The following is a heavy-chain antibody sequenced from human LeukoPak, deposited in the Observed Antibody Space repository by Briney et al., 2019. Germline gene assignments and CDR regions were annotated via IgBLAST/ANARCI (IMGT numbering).Heavy chain of an antibody. V-gene: IGHV4-31*03. CDR2: IYYSGNT. J-gene: IGHJ6*02. CDR1: GGSISSGGYY. D-gene: IGHD3-22*01. Sequence: PSETLSLTCTVSGGSISSGGYYWSWIRQHPGKGLEWIGYIYYSGNTHYNPSLKSRLTISVDTSKNQFSLKLTSVTAADTAVYYCARAEYYYDSSTYNYHYHGMDVWGQGTTVTVSS. CDR3: ARAEYYYDSSTYNYHYHGMDV.